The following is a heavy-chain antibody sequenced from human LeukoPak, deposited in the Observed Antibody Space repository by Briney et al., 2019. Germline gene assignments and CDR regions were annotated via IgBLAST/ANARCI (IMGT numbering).Heavy chain of an antibody. V-gene: IGHV4-59*01. J-gene: IGHJ4*02. Sequence: SETLSLTCTVSGGSISSYYWSWIRQPPGKGLEWIGYIYYSGSTNYNPSLKSRVTISVDTSKNQFSLKLSSVTAADTAVYYCAREIYCGGDCYRYFDYWGQGTLVTVSS. CDR2: IYYSGST. CDR1: GGSISSYY. D-gene: IGHD2-21*02. CDR3: AREIYCGGDCYRYFDY.